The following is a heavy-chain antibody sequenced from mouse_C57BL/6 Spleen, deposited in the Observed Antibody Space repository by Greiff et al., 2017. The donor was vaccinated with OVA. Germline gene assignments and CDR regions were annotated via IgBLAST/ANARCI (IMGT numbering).Heavy chain of an antibody. CDR3: ARERANSRGAMDY. CDR2: IYPGSGNT. V-gene: IGHV1-76*01. J-gene: IGHJ4*01. D-gene: IGHD3-1*01. CDR1: GYTFTDYY. Sequence: QVQLQQSGAELVRPGASVKLSCKASGYTFTDYYINWVKQRPGQGLEWIARIYPGSGNTYYNEKFKGKATLTAEKSSSTAYMQLSSLTSEDSAVYFCARERANSRGAMDYWGQGTSVTVSS.